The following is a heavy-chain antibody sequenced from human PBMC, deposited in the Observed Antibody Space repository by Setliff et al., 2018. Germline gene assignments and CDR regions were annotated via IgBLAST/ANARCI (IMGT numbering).Heavy chain of an antibody. CDR1: GYTFTSYY. V-gene: IGHV1-46*01. Sequence: ASVKVSCKASGYTFTSYYMHWVRQAPGQGLEWMGIIDPSGFSTHYAQKFQGRVTVTRATSTNTLYMELSSLRSEDTAIYYCAGPRGPYSASDAFGIWGQGTMVTVSS. CDR3: AGPRGPYSASDAFGI. J-gene: IGHJ3*02. CDR2: IDPSGFST. D-gene: IGHD3-16*01.